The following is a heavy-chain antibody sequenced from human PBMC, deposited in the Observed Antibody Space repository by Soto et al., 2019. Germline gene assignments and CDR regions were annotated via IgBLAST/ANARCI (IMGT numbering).Heavy chain of an antibody. Sequence: ASVKVSCKASGYTFTSYDINWVRQATGQGLEWMGWMNPNSGNTGYAQKFQGRVTMTRNTSISTAYMELSSLRSDDSAVYYCARRALSGDADCWGQGTRVTVSS. CDR1: GYTFTSYD. CDR2: MNPNSGNT. J-gene: IGHJ1*01. V-gene: IGHV1-8*01. D-gene: IGHD2-21*01. CDR3: ARRALSGDADC.